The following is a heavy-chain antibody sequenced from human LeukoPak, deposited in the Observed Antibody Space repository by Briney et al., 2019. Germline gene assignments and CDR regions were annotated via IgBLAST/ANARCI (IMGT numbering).Heavy chain of an antibody. V-gene: IGHV1-8*03. CDR1: GYTFTSYD. CDR3: ARGLSQLGPNTD. Sequence: ASVKVSCKASGYTFTSYDINWVRQATGQGLEWMGWMNPNSGNTGYAQKFQGRVTITRNTSISTAYMELSSLRSEDTAVYYCARGLSQLGPNTDWGQGTLVTVSS. J-gene: IGHJ4*02. CDR2: MNPNSGNT. D-gene: IGHD6-6*01.